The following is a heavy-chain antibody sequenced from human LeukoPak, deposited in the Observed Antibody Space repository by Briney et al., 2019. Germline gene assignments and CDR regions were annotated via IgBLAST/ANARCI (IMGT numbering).Heavy chain of an antibody. CDR1: GFTFSSYG. J-gene: IGHJ4*02. V-gene: IGHV3-30*02. CDR3: ARDPRREAAAGTRTS. D-gene: IGHD6-13*01. CDR2: IRYDGSNK. Sequence: GGSLRLSCAASGFTFSSYGMHWVRQAPGKGLEWVAFIRYDGSNKYYADSVKGRFTISRDNAKNSLYLQMNSLRAEDTAVYYCARDPRREAAAGTRTSWGQGTLVTVSS.